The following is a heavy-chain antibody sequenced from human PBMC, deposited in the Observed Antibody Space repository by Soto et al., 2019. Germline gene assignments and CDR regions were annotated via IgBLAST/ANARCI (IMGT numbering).Heavy chain of an antibody. Sequence: QVQLQESGPGLVKPSQTLSLTCTVSGGSISSGGYDWSWIRQHPGKGLEWIGYIYYSGSTYYNPSLKSRVTISVDTSKNQFSLKLSSVTAADTAVYYCARAGGFNWFDPWGQGTQVTVSS. V-gene: IGHV4-31*03. D-gene: IGHD3-10*01. J-gene: IGHJ5*02. CDR2: IYYSGST. CDR3: ARAGGFNWFDP. CDR1: GGSISSGGYD.